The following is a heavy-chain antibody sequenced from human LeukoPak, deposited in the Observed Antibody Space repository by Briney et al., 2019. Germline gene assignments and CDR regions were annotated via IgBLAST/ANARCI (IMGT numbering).Heavy chain of an antibody. Sequence: QPEGSLRLSCAASGFTFRNYAMSWVRQAPGKGLDWVSGISGTGGGTYYADSVKGRFTISRDNSKNTLYLQMNSLRAEDTAVYYCARERGYSYDYWGQGTLVTVSS. CDR1: GFTFRNYA. D-gene: IGHD5-18*01. V-gene: IGHV3-23*01. CDR2: ISGTGGGT. J-gene: IGHJ4*02. CDR3: ARERGYSYDY.